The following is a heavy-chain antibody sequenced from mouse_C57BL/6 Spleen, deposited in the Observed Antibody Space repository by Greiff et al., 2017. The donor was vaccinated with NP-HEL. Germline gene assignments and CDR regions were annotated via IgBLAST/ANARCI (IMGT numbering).Heavy chain of an antibody. D-gene: IGHD2-5*01. Sequence: DVMLVESGGGLVKPGGSLKLSCAASGFTFSDYGMHWVRQAPEKGLEWVAYISSGSSTIYYADTVKGRFTISRDNAKNTLFLQMTSLRSEDTAMYYCARPGYSNYYAMDYWGQGTSVTVSS. V-gene: IGHV5-17*01. CDR1: GFTFSDYG. CDR3: ARPGYSNYYAMDY. J-gene: IGHJ4*01. CDR2: ISSGSSTI.